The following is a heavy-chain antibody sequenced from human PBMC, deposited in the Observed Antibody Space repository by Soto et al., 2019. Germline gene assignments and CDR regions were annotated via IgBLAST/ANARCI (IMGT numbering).Heavy chain of an antibody. Sequence: SETLSLTCTVSGGSISSGGYYWSWIRQHPGKGLEWIGYIYYSGSTYYNPSLKSRVTISVDTSKNQFSLKLSSVTAADTAVYYCARGLLKEIWYSSCGGSWWGFAPWGQGTLVTVSS. D-gene: IGHD6-13*01. CDR2: IYYSGST. CDR3: ARGLLKEIWYSSCGGSWWGFAP. J-gene: IGHJ5*02. CDR1: GGSISSGGYY. V-gene: IGHV4-31*03.